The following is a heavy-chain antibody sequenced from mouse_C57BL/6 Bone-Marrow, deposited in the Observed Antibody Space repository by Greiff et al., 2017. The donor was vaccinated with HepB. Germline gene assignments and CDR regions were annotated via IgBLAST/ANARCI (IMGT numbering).Heavy chain of an antibody. CDR1: GFTFSSYG. J-gene: IGHJ2*01. CDR2: ISSGGSYT. V-gene: IGHV5-6*01. CDR3: ARHIYYYGSSLDY. Sequence: EVQLMESGGDLVKPGGSLKLSCAASGFTFSSYGMSWVRQTPDKRLEWVATISSGGSYTYYPDSVKGRFTISRDNAKNTLYLQMSSLKSEDTAMYYCARHIYYYGSSLDYWGQGTTLTVSS. D-gene: IGHD1-1*01.